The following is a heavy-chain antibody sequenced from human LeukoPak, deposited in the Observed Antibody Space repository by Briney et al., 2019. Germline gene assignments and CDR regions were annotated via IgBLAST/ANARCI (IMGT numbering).Heavy chain of an antibody. CDR1: GGSISSGGYY. V-gene: IGHV4-31*03. J-gene: IGHJ4*02. Sequence: SETLSLTCTVSGGSISSGGYYWSWIRQHPGKGLEWIGYIYYSGSTYYNPSLKSRVTISVDTSKNQFSLKLSSVTAADTAVYYCARDRYVSSGFDYWGQGTLVTVSS. D-gene: IGHD3-22*01. CDR2: IYYSGST. CDR3: ARDRYVSSGFDY.